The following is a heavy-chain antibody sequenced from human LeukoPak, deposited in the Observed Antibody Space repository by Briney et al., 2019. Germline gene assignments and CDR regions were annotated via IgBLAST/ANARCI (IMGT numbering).Heavy chain of an antibody. V-gene: IGHV4-59*11. D-gene: IGHD3-22*01. CDR2: ISNSGST. J-gene: IGHJ5*02. CDR1: GGSLSSRY. Sequence: SETLSLTCTVSGGSLSSRYWTWVRQSPGKGLEWIGDISNSGSTNYNPSLKSRVTISIDTSKNQFSLKLSSVTAADTAVYYCASGYYYDSSGYLNWFDPWGQGTLVTVSS. CDR3: ASGYYYDSSGYLNWFDP.